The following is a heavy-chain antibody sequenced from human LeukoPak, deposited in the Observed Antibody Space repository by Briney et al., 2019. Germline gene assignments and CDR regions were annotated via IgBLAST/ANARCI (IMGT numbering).Heavy chain of an antibody. J-gene: IGHJ4*02. CDR2: INPAGRTA. V-gene: IGHV3-74*01. D-gene: IGHD6-19*01. CDR3: ASRYSSGWYEFDY. CDR1: GLTFSSYW. Sequence: GGSLRLSCAASGLTFSSYWMHWVRQAPGKGLVWVSHINPAGRTAFYADSVKGRFTISRDNAKNTVYLQMSSLRAEDTAVYYCASRYSSGWYEFDYWGQGTLVTVSS.